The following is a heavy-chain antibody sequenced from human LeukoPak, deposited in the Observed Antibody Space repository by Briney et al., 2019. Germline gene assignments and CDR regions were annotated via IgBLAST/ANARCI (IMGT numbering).Heavy chain of an antibody. J-gene: IGHJ4*02. D-gene: IGHD6-13*01. Sequence: SVKVSCKASGFTFTSSAVQWVRQARGQRLEWIGWIVVGSGDTNYAQKFQERVTITRDMSTSTAYMELSSLRSEDTAVYYCSCSWYGYYFDYWGQGTLVTVSS. CDR2: IVVGSGDT. CDR1: GFTFTSSA. V-gene: IGHV1-58*01. CDR3: SCSWYGYYFDY.